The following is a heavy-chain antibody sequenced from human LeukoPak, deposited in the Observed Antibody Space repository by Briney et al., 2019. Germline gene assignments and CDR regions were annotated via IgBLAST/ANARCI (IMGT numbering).Heavy chain of an antibody. Sequence: ASVKVSCKASGYTFTSYGISWVRQAPGQGLEWMGWISAYNGNTNYAQKLQGRVTMTTDTSTSTAYMELRSLRSDDTAVYYCARAPNYDFWSGYYNQVPGLFGYWGQGTLVTVSS. D-gene: IGHD3-3*01. J-gene: IGHJ4*02. CDR2: ISAYNGNT. V-gene: IGHV1-18*01. CDR1: GYTFTSYG. CDR3: ARAPNYDFWSGYYNQVPGLFGY.